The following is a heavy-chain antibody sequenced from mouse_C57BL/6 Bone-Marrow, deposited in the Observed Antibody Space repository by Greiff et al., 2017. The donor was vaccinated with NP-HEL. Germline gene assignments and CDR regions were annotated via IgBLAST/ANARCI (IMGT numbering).Heavy chain of an antibody. CDR3: AREGLYYGSSYEYFDV. V-gene: IGHV1-69*01. Sequence: QVQLQQPGAELVMPGASVKLSCKASGYTFTSYWMHWVKQRPGQGLGWIGEIDPSDSYTNYNQKFKGKSTLTVDKSSSTAYMQLSSLTSEDSAVYYCAREGLYYGSSYEYFDVWGTGTTVTVSS. CDR2: IDPSDSYT. J-gene: IGHJ1*03. CDR1: GYTFTSYW. D-gene: IGHD1-1*01.